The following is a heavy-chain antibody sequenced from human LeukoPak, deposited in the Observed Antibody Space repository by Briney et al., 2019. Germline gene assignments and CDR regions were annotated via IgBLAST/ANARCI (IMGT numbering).Heavy chain of an antibody. CDR1: GYSFTSYW. V-gene: IGHV5-51*01. CDR3: ARRRERLDYGDYDP. Sequence: GESLKISCKGSGYSFTSYWIAWVRQMPGKGLEWMGIIYPGDSDTGYSPSFQGQVTFAVDKTISTVYLQWSSLKASDTAMYYCARRRERLDYGDYDPWGQGTLVTVSS. J-gene: IGHJ5*02. D-gene: IGHD4-17*01. CDR2: IYPGDSDT.